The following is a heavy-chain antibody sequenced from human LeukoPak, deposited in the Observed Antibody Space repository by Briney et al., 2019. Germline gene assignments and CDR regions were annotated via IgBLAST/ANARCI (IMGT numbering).Heavy chain of an antibody. Sequence: TSVKVSCKASGFTFTSSAMQWVRQARGQRLEWIGWIVVGSGNTNYAQKFQERVTITRDMSTSTAYTELSSLRSEDTAVYYCAAGREQQLETGAFDIWGQGTMVTVSS. CDR2: IVVGSGNT. J-gene: IGHJ3*02. D-gene: IGHD6-13*01. CDR1: GFTFTSSA. V-gene: IGHV1-58*02. CDR3: AAGREQQLETGAFDI.